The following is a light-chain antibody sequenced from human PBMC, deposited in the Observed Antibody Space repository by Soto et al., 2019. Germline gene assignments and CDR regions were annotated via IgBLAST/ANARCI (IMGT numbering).Light chain of an antibody. J-gene: IGKJ1*01. CDR2: KAS. V-gene: IGKV1-5*03. CDR3: QQYNSYSRT. Sequence: DIQMTQSPSTLSASVGDRVTITCRASQSISSWLAWYQQKPGKAPKVLIYKASTLESGVPSRFSGSVSGTEFTLTISSRQPDDFATYYCQQYNSYSRTFGQGTKVEIK. CDR1: QSISSW.